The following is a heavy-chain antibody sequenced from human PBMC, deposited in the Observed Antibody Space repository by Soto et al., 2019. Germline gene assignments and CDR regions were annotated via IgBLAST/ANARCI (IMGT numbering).Heavy chain of an antibody. CDR1: GGSISNYS. Sequence: SETLSLTCTVSGGSISNYSWSWIRQPPGKGLEWIGYIYYSGSTHYNPSLKSRVTISVDTSKNQFSLKLSSVTAADMAVYYCAGDFPGRDFWGHGTLVTVSS. CDR3: AGDFPGRDF. CDR2: IYYSGST. V-gene: IGHV4-59*01. J-gene: IGHJ4*01.